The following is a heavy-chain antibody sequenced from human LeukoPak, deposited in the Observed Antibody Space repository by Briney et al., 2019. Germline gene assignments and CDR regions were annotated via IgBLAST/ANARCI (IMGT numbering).Heavy chain of an antibody. D-gene: IGHD3-22*01. CDR3: ARDRDPGYNDSSGYWRVNAFDI. CDR1: GFTFSSYE. CDR2: ISTSGSTK. V-gene: IGHV3-48*03. Sequence: GGSLRLSCAASGFTFSSYEMNWVRQAPGKGLEWVSYISTSGSTKYYADSVKGRFTISRDNAKNSLYLQMNSLRAEDTAVYYCARDRDPGYNDSSGYWRVNAFDIWGQGTMVTVSS. J-gene: IGHJ3*02.